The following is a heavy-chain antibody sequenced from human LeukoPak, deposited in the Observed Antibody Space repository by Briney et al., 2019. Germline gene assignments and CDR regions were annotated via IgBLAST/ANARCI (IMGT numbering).Heavy chain of an antibody. CDR2: INHNSGGT. Sequence: ASVKVSCKASGYTFTGFYMHWVRQAPGQGLEWMGWINHNSGGTNYQGRVTMTRDTSINTAYMELSSLRSDDTAVYYCAREEVSVISDTCCSGLGYWGQGTLITVSS. CDR3: AREEVSVISDTCCSGLGY. D-gene: IGHD3-10*01. V-gene: IGHV1-2*02. J-gene: IGHJ4*02. CDR1: GYTFTGFY.